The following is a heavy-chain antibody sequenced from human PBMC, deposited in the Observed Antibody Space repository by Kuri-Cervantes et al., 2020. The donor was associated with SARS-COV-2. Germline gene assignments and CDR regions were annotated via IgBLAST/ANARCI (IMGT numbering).Heavy chain of an antibody. V-gene: IGHV3-23*01. J-gene: IGHJ1*01. D-gene: IGHD2-15*01. CDR1: GFTLSSYA. CDR3: AVVAATGYFQH. Sequence: GESLKISCAASGFTLSSYAMSWVRQAPGKGLEWVSAISGSGGSTYYADSVKGRFTISRDNSKNTLYLQMNSLRAEDTAVYYCAVVAATGYFQHWGQGTLVTVSS. CDR2: ISGSGGST.